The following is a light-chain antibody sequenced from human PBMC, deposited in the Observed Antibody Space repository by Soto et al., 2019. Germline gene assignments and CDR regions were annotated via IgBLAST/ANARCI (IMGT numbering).Light chain of an antibody. CDR3: QQSYSTPRIT. CDR1: QSISSY. J-gene: IGKJ5*01. V-gene: IGKV1-39*01. CDR2: AAY. Sequence: DIQMTQSPSSLSASVGDRVTITCRASQSISSYLNWYQQKPGKAPKLLIYAAYSLQSGVPSRFSGSGSGTDCTLTISSLQPEDFATYYCQQSYSTPRITFGQGTRLEIK.